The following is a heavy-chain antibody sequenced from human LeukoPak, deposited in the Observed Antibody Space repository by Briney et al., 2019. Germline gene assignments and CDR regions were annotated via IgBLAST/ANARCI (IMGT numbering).Heavy chain of an antibody. J-gene: IGHJ3*02. CDR1: GYTFTSYD. V-gene: IGHV1-8*01. CDR3: ARVYYDSSGRPDAFDI. D-gene: IGHD3-22*01. Sequence: ASVKVSCKASGYTFTSYDINWVRQATGQGLEWMGWMNPNSGNTGYAQKFQGRVTMTRNTSISTAYMELSSLRSEDTAVYYCARVYYDSSGRPDAFDIWGQGTMVTVSS. CDR2: MNPNSGNT.